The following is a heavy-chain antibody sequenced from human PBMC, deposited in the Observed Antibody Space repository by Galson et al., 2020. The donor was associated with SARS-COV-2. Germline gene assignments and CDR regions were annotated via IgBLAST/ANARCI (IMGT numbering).Heavy chain of an antibody. CDR1: GFTFSSYG. V-gene: IGHV3-33*01. Sequence: GESLKISCAASGFTFSSYGMHWVRQAPGKGLEWVAVIWYDGSNKYYADSVKGRFTISRDNSKNTLYLQMNSLRAEDTAVYYCAREGLATVTTGAFDIWGQGTMVTVSS. CDR2: IWYDGSNK. CDR3: AREGLATVTTGAFDI. J-gene: IGHJ3*02. D-gene: IGHD4-17*01.